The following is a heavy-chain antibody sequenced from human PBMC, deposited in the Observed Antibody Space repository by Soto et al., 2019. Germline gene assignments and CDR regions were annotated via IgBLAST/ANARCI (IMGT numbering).Heavy chain of an antibody. J-gene: IGHJ4*02. CDR3: RKDRWVYC. CDR2: ISSNGGST. V-gene: IGHV3-64D*06. CDR1: GFTFSTYA. Sequence: GGSLRLSCSVSGFTFSTYAMHWVRQAPGKGLEYVSSISSNGGSTYYADSVKGRFTISRDNSKSTLILQMSSLRTEDTGVYYCRKDRWVYCWGQGSLCTVAS. D-gene: IGHD2-8*02.